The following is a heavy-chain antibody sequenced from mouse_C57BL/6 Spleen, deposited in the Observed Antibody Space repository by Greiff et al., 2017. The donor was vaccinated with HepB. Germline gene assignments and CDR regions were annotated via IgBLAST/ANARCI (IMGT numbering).Heavy chain of an antibody. V-gene: IGHV5-16*01. CDR2: INYDGSST. J-gene: IGHJ4*01. D-gene: IGHD1-1*01. CDR1: GFTFSDYY. Sequence: DVMLVESEGGLVQPGSSMKLSCTASGFTFSDYYMAWVRQVPEKGLEWVANINYDGSSTYYLDSLKSRFIISRDNAKNILYLQMSSLKSEDTATYYCAREDYGSSYVYAMDYWGQGTSVTVSS. CDR3: AREDYGSSYVYAMDY.